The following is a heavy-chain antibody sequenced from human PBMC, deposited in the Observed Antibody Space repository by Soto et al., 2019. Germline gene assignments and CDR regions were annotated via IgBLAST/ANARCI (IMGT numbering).Heavy chain of an antibody. CDR2: INHSGST. CDR1: GGSFSGYY. CDR3: ARGDPRIAAAGRERYYFDY. D-gene: IGHD6-13*01. Sequence: QVQLQQWGAGLLKPSETLSLTCAVYGGSFSGYYWSWIRQPPGKGLEWIGEINHSGSTNYNPSLKSRVTISVDTSKNQFSLKLSSVTAADTAVYYCARGDPRIAAAGRERYYFDYWGQGTLVTVSS. J-gene: IGHJ4*02. V-gene: IGHV4-34*01.